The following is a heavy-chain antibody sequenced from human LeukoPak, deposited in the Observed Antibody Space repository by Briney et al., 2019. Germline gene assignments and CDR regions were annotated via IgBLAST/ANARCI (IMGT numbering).Heavy chain of an antibody. CDR1: GFTFSSYG. D-gene: IGHD3-22*01. CDR3: AKATPPYYYDSSGYYPFDY. J-gene: IGHJ4*02. CDR2: IRYDGSNK. Sequence: PGGSLRLSCAASGFTFSSYGMHWVRQAPGKGLEWVAFIRYDGSNKYYADSVKGRFTISRDNSKNTLYLQMNSLRAEDTAVYYCAKATPPYYYDSSGYYPFDYWGQGTLVTVSS. V-gene: IGHV3-30*02.